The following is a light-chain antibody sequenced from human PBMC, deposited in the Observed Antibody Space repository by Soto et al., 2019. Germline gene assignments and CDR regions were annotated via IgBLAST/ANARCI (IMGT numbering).Light chain of an antibody. J-gene: IGKJ1*01. CDR3: LQDHNYPWT. V-gene: IGKV1-6*01. Sequence: AIRLTQSPSSLSASVGDRVTITCRASQGIRSDLGWYQQNPGKAPKLLIYAASNLQSGVPSRFSGSGSGTDFTLTISSLQSEDFATYFCLQDHNYPWTFGQGTKVEIK. CDR2: AAS. CDR1: QGIRSD.